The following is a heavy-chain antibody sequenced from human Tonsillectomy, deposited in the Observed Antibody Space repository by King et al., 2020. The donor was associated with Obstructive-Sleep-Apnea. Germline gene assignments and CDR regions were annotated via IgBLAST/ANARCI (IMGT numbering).Heavy chain of an antibody. Sequence: VQLVESGGGWVQPGGSLRLSCAAVGFTVRSNYKSWFRQAPGRGLEWDAVIYRGGTTYIAESVKGRVTISRDNSKNTLYLQMNSLRAEDTAVYYCARAPFIWTDYDQSWYFDLWGRGTLVTVSS. CDR2: IYRGGTT. CDR1: GFTVRSNY. CDR3: ARAPFIWTDYDQSWYFDL. V-gene: IGHV3-66*01. D-gene: IGHD3/OR15-3a*01. J-gene: IGHJ2*01.